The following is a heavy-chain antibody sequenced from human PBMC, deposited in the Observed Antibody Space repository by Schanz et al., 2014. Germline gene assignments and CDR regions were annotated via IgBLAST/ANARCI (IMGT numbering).Heavy chain of an antibody. V-gene: IGHV3-23*04. CDR1: GFTFSNHA. Sequence: VQLVESGGGLVKPGGSLRLSCAASGFTFSNHALSWVRQAPGKGLEWVSGIGGSGDSTHYADSVKGRFIISRDNSKNTLYLQVNSLRAEDTAVYHCAKHVRSLTGNDYWGQGTLVTVSS. CDR3: AKHVRSLTGNDY. D-gene: IGHD3-9*01. J-gene: IGHJ4*02. CDR2: IGGSGDST.